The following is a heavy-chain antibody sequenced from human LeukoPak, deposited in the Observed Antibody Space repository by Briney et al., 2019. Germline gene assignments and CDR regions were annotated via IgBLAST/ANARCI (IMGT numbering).Heavy chain of an antibody. CDR2: IYYSGIT. Sequence: SETLSLTCTVSGGSISDSLYYWGWIRQSPGKGLEWIGSIYYSGITYYNPSLKSRVTISVDTSRNQFSLKLSSVTAADTTVYYCARHFVYYYGSGTYYPCWFVPWGQGTLVTVSS. J-gene: IGHJ5*02. CDR3: ARHFVYYYGSGTYYPCWFVP. D-gene: IGHD3-10*01. V-gene: IGHV4-39*01. CDR1: GGSISDSLYY.